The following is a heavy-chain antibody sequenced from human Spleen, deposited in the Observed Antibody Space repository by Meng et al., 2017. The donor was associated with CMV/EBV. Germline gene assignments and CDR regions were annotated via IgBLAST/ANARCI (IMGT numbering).Heavy chain of an antibody. Sequence: QVQLQQWGAGLLKPWAPLPLPCTVSGGSTSSYYWSWLRQPAGKGLEWIGRIYTSGSTNYNPSLKSRVTMSVDTSKNQFSLKLSSVTAADTAVYYCTYSSSWLTHPLFDYWGQGTLVTVSS. CDR3: TYSSSWLTHPLFDY. D-gene: IGHD6-13*01. V-gene: IGHV4-59*10. J-gene: IGHJ4*02. CDR2: IYTSGST. CDR1: GGSTSSYY.